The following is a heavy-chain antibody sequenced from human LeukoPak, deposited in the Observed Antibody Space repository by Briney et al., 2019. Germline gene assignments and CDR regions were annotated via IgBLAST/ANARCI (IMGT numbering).Heavy chain of an antibody. Sequence: SETLSLTCTVSGGSISSGGYYWSWIRQHPGKGLEWIGYIYYSGSTYYNPSLKSRVTISVDTSKNQFSLKLSSVTAADTALYYCARAPYYYGSGSPLVYWGQGTLVTVSS. D-gene: IGHD3-10*01. V-gene: IGHV4-31*03. CDR2: IYYSGST. CDR3: ARAPYYYGSGSPLVY. J-gene: IGHJ4*02. CDR1: GGSISSGGYY.